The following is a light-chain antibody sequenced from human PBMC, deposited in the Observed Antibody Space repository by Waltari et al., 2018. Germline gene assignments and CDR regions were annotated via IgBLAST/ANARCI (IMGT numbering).Light chain of an antibody. Sequence: QSVLTQPPSVSGAPGQRVTISCTGSSSNIGAGYDVHWYQPLPGTPPKLLLLGKSNRRAGVPDRFLGSKSGTSASLAITGLQAEDEADYYCQSYDSSLSGPVFGGGTKLTVL. CDR3: QSYDSSLSGPV. J-gene: IGLJ2*01. CDR2: GKS. CDR1: SSNIGAGYD. V-gene: IGLV1-40*01.